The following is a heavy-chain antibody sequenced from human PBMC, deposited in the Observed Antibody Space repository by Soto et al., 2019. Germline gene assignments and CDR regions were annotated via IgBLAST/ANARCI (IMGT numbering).Heavy chain of an antibody. Sequence: ASVKVSCKASGYTFTGYYMHWVRQAPGQGLEWMGWINPNSGGTNYAQKFQGWVTMTRDTSISTAYMELSRLRSDDTAVYYCARDNEYGYSGYDEDYYGMDVWGQGTTVTVSS. CDR1: GYTFTGYY. J-gene: IGHJ6*02. CDR3: ARDNEYGYSGYDEDYYGMDV. D-gene: IGHD5-12*01. V-gene: IGHV1-2*04. CDR2: INPNSGGT.